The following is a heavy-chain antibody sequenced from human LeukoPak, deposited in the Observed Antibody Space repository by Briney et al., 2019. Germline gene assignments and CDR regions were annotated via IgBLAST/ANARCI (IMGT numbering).Heavy chain of an antibody. D-gene: IGHD3-3*01. CDR2: ISYDGSNK. CDR1: GFTFSSYA. Sequence: GRSLRLSCAASGFTFSSYAMHWVRQAPGKGLEWVAVISYDGSNKYYADSVKGRFTISRDNSKNTLYLQMNSLRAEDTAVYYCATSGFWSGYYAHYYFDYWGQGTLVTVSS. J-gene: IGHJ4*02. V-gene: IGHV3-30*04. CDR3: ATSGFWSGYYAHYYFDY.